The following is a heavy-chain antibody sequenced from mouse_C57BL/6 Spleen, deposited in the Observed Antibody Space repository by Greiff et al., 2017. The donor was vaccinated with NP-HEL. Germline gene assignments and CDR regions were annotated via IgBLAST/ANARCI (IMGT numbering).Heavy chain of an antibody. V-gene: IGHV1-19*01. CDR2: INPYNGGT. CDR1: GYTFTDYY. J-gene: IGHJ2*01. D-gene: IGHD2-4*01. CDR3: ARNDYDGY. Sequence: EVQLQESGPVLVKPGASVKMSCKASGYTFTDYYMNWVKQSHGKSLEWIGVINPYNGGTSYNQKFKCTATFTVYTSSFPSYRELNSLTSEDSAVYYCARNDYDGYWGQGTTRTVSS.